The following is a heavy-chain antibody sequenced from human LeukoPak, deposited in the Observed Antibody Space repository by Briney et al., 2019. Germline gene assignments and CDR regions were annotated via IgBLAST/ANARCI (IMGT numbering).Heavy chain of an antibody. V-gene: IGHV4-38-2*02. D-gene: IGHD1-26*01. CDR3: ARLRGVDGVGY. CDR1: GYSISSGYY. Sequence: PSETLSLTCTVSGYSISSGYYWGWIRQPPGKGLEWIGSIYHSGSTYYNPSLKSRVTISVDTSKNQFSLKLSSVTAADTAVYYCARLRGVDGVGYWGQGTLVTVSS. J-gene: IGHJ4*02. CDR2: IYHSGST.